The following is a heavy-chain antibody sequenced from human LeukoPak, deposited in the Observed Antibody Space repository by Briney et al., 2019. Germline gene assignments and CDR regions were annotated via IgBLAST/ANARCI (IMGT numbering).Heavy chain of an antibody. J-gene: IGHJ3*02. D-gene: IGHD3-9*01. CDR3: ARDNYILTGYYNAFDI. CDR2: INQDGTEK. V-gene: IGHV3-7*05. CDR1: GFTFSNSW. Sequence: GGSLRLSCGASGFTFSNSWMSWVRQAPGKGLEWVANINQDGTEKYYVDSVEGRFTIFRDNAKNSLYLQMNSLRAEDTAVYYCARDNYILTGYYNAFDIWGQGTLVTVSS.